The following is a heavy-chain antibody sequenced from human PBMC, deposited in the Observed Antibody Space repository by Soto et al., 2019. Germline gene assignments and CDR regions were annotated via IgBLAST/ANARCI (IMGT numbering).Heavy chain of an antibody. J-gene: IGHJ6*04. Sequence: QVQLVQSGAEVKNPGSSVKVSCEASGGTFSSYPINCVRQAPRQGLEWMGGIIPFFGTSNYAQNFQGRVTITADDSTSTAYMELRTLRSEDTAVYYCARVGHITNYGMAVWGEGTTVTVSS. CDR1: GGTFSSYP. D-gene: IGHD1-26*01. CDR3: ARVGHITNYGMAV. V-gene: IGHV1-69*01. CDR2: IIPFFGTS.